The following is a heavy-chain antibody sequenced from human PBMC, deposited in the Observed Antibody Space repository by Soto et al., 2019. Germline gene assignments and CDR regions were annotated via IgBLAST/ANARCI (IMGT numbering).Heavy chain of an antibody. V-gene: IGHV6-1*01. J-gene: IGHJ3*02. CDR2: TYYRSKWYN. CDR1: GDSVSSNSAA. CDR3: AGDSYYDFWSGYLTHDAFAI. Sequence: SQTLSLTCAISGDSVSSNSAAWNWIRQSPSRGLEWLGRTYYRSKWYNDYAVSVKSRITINPDTSKDQFSLQLNSVTPEDMAVYYCAGDSYYDFWSGYLTHDAFAIWGQGTMVTVSS. D-gene: IGHD3-3*01.